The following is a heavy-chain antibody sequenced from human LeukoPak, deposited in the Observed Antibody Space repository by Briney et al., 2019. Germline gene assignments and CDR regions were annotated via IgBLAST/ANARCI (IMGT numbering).Heavy chain of an antibody. Sequence: PGGSLRLSCAASGFTFSSYSMNWVRLAPGKGLEWVSSISSSSSDRFYADSVKGRFTISRDNAKNSLFLQMNNVRAEDTALYYCAKDINGYASGWYELWGQGTLVTVSS. V-gene: IGHV3-21*04. J-gene: IGHJ4*02. D-gene: IGHD6-19*01. CDR3: AKDINGYASGWYEL. CDR1: GFTFSSYS. CDR2: ISSSSSDR.